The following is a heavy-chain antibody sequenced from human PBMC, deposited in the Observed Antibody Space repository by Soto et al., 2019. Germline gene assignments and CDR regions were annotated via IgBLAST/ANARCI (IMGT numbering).Heavy chain of an antibody. CDR3: AREHKLVPFNEYYYYGMDV. CDR2: ISYDGSNK. D-gene: IGHD6-6*01. CDR1: GFTFSSYA. V-gene: IGHV3-30-3*01. J-gene: IGHJ6*02. Sequence: QVQLVESGGGVVQPGRSLRLSCAASGFTFSSYAMHWVRQAPGKGLEWVAVISYDGSNKYYADSVKGRFTISRDNSKNTLDLQMNSLRAEDTAVYYCAREHKLVPFNEYYYYGMDVWGQGTTVTVSS.